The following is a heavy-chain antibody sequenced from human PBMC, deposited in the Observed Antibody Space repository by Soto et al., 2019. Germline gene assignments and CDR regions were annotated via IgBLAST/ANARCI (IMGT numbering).Heavy chain of an antibody. V-gene: IGHV3-33*01. CDR1: GFTFSHHG. CDR2: IWYDGSNE. J-gene: IGHJ4*02. Sequence: QVQLVESGGGVVQPGRSLRLSCAASGFTFSHHGMHWVRQAPGKGLEWVALIWYDGSNEEYVDSVKGRFTISRDNSKNILYLQMNNLRVDDTGLDHCARRTNSWNVYNPLDNWGQGRLVTVSS. CDR3: ARRTNSWNVYNPLDN. D-gene: IGHD3-16*01.